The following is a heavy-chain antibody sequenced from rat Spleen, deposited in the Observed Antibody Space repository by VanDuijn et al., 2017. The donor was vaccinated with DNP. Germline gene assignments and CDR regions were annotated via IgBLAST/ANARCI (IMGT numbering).Heavy chain of an antibody. CDR3: TAPESYNTPYWYFDF. CDR1: GFSLTDYS. CDR2: IRSGGST. D-gene: IGHD1-10*01. Sequence: QVQLKESGPGLVQPSQTLSLACTVSGFSLTDYSVHWVRQPPGKGLEWMGRIRSGGSTDYNSALKSRLSISRDTSKSQVFLKMNSLQTEATAIYFCTAPESYNTPYWYFDFWGPGTMVTVSS. V-gene: IGHV2-19*01. J-gene: IGHJ1*01.